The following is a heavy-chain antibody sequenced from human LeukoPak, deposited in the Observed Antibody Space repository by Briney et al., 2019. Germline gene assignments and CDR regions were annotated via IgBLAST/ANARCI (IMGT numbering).Heavy chain of an antibody. CDR2: ITPNTGDT. Sequence: ASVKVSCKTSGYTFTGYYVHWVRQAPGQGLEWMGRITPNTGDTIYAQRFQGRATMTRDTSISAVYMELSSLRSDDTAIYYCARDLVGGIWSAGFWGQGTLVTVSS. J-gene: IGHJ4*02. CDR3: ARDLVGGIWSAGF. V-gene: IGHV1-2*06. CDR1: GYTFTGYY. D-gene: IGHD3-3*01.